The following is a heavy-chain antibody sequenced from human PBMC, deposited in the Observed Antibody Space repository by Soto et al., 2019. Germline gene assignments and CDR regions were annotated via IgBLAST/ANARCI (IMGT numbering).Heavy chain of an antibody. CDR3: AQKGPEDWPLDY. Sequence: QITLKESGPTLVRPTQTLTLTCAFSGFSLSTSGVGVGWIRQPPGKALEWLAVIYWDDSKHYSPSLRSRLTITKDTSKNQVVLTMTNMDPVDTGTYYCAQKGPEDWPLDYWGQGTLVTVSS. D-gene: IGHD3-9*01. CDR2: IYWDDSK. J-gene: IGHJ4*02. V-gene: IGHV2-5*02. CDR1: GFSLSTSGVG.